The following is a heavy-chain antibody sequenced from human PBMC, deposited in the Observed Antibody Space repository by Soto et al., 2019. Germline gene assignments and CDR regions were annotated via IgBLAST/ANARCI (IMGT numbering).Heavy chain of an antibody. V-gene: IGHV4-31*02. Sequence: ASETLSLTWPVSGGSISSGGYYWSWIRQHPGKGLEWIGYIYYSGSTYYNPSLKSRVTISVDTSKNQFSLKLSSVTAPDTAVYYCARDQAADGTDVWGQGTTVTVSS. CDR1: GGSISSGGYY. CDR2: IYYSGST. CDR3: ARDQAADGTDV. J-gene: IGHJ6*02. D-gene: IGHD6-13*01.